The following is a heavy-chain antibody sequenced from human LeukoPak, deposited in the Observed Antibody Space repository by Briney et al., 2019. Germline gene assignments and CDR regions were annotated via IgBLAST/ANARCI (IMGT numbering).Heavy chain of an antibody. CDR2: INHSGST. J-gene: IGHJ4*02. D-gene: IGHD6-13*01. CDR3: ARHGVFGSSWYGGYFDY. CDR1: GGSLSSIYYY. Sequence: PSETLSLTCTVSGGSLSSIYYYLGWIRQPPGKGLEWIGEINHSGSTNYNPSLKSRVTISVDTSKNQFSLKLSSVTAADTAVYYCARHGVFGSSWYGGYFDYWGQGTLVTVSS. V-gene: IGHV4-39*01.